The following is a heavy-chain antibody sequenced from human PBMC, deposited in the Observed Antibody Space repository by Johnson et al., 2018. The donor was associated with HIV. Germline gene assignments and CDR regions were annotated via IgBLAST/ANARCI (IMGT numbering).Heavy chain of an antibody. CDR3: ARAHLIFPKNPFDI. V-gene: IGHV3-30-3*01. D-gene: IGHD3-3*02. CDR2: ISYDGSNK. J-gene: IGHJ3*02. CDR1: GFTFSSYA. Sequence: QVQLVESGGGVVQPGRSLRLSCAASGFTFSSYAMHWVRQAPGKGLEWVAVISYDGSNKYYADSVKGRFTISRDNVENSVFLLLNSLRVEDTAVYFCARAHLIFPKNPFDIWGQGTMVTVSS.